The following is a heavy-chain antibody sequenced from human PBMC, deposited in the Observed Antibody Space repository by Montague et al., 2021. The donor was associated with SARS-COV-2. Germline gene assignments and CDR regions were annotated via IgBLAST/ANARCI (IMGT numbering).Heavy chain of an antibody. CDR1: GGSFSGFH. D-gene: IGHD6-19*01. CDR3: ARRDYCSCLTWYSALAGSSFFFHY. Sequence: SETLSLTCAVSGGSFSGFHWTWIRQSPGEGLEWIGDTDHTGTTKYNPSLKSRLTISMDTSRNQFSLSLTSVTAADTAVYYCARRDYCSCLTWYSALAGSSFFFHYWGQGTLVTVS. CDR2: TDHTGTT. J-gene: IGHJ4*02. V-gene: IGHV4-34*01.